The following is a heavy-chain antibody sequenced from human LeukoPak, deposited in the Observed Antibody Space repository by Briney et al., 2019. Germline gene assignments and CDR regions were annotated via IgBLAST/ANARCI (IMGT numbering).Heavy chain of an antibody. V-gene: IGHV3-11*04. D-gene: IGHD3-22*01. Sequence: GGSLRLSRAASGLTFSDYYMTWIRQAPGKGLEWVSSISGTGTTIYSADSVRGRFTVSRDNARNSLFLHMNSLRAEDTAVYYCAVQITMIVVVPYFDYWGQGTLVTVSS. CDR2: ISGTGTTI. CDR1: GLTFSDYY. J-gene: IGHJ4*02. CDR3: AVQITMIVVVPYFDY.